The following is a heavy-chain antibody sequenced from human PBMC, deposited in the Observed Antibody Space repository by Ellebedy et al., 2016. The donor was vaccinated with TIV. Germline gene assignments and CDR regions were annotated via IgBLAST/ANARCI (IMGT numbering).Heavy chain of an antibody. CDR3: ARRSGYSYGHIDS. CDR1: GFTFDDYG. Sequence: GGSLRLXXGASGFTFDDYGMTWVRQAPGKGLEWVSGINWNGGSRDYPDPVKGRFTISRDNAKNSLYLQMNSLRVDDTALYYCARRSGYSYGHIDSWGQGTLVTVSS. CDR2: INWNGGSR. J-gene: IGHJ4*02. V-gene: IGHV3-20*03. D-gene: IGHD5-18*01.